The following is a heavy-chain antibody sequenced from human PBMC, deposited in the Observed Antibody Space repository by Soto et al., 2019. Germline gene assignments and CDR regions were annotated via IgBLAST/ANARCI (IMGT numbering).Heavy chain of an antibody. V-gene: IGHV3-74*01. CDR3: ARDPPYHRGWSY. CDR1: GFTFSDYW. CDR2: INGDGSST. Sequence: GGSLRLSCAVSGFTFSDYWMHWVRQAAGKGLVWISRINGDGSSTSYADSVEGRFTVSRDNARNTLYLQMNSLRVEDTAVYYCARDPPYHRGWSYWGRGTLVTVSS. J-gene: IGHJ4*02. D-gene: IGHD6-19*01.